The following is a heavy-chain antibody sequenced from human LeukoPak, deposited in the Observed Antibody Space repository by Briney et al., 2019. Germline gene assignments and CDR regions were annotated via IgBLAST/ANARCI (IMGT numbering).Heavy chain of an antibody. J-gene: IGHJ4*02. CDR3: ARGAGGHIVVVVAAIGY. Sequence: GGSLRLSCAASGFTFSSYAMHWVRQAPGKGLESVAVISYDGSNKYYADSVKGRFTISRDNSKNTLYLQMNSLRAEDTAVYYCARGAGGHIVVVVAAIGYWGQGTLVTVSS. CDR1: GFTFSSYA. D-gene: IGHD2-15*01. V-gene: IGHV3-30*04. CDR2: ISYDGSNK.